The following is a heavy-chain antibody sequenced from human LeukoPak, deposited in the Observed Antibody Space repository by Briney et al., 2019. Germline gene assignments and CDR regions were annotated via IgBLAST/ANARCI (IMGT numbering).Heavy chain of an antibody. Sequence: GSSVKDSCKASGGTFSSYAISWVRQAPGQGLEWMGGIIPIFGTANYAQKFQGRVTITADESTSTAYMELSSLRSEDTAVYYCARVPPRIAARPWYYYYMDVWGKGTTVTVSS. V-gene: IGHV1-69*01. D-gene: IGHD6-6*01. J-gene: IGHJ6*03. CDR1: GGTFSSYA. CDR3: ARVPPRIAARPWYYYYMDV. CDR2: IIPIFGTA.